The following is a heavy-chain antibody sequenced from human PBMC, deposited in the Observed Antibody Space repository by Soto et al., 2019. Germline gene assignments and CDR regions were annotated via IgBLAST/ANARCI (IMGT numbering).Heavy chain of an antibody. J-gene: IGHJ4*02. CDR3: ARRAVAVVYFDY. CDR2: ISSSGETI. V-gene: IGHV3-11*01. Sequence: QVQLVESGGGLVKPGGSLRLSCVASGFTFSDYFMSWIRQAPGKGLEWLAYISSSGETIYYADSVKGRFTISRDNAKNSLYLQMNSLRDEDTAVYYCARRAVAVVYFDYWGQGTPVTVSS. D-gene: IGHD2-15*01. CDR1: GFTFSDYF.